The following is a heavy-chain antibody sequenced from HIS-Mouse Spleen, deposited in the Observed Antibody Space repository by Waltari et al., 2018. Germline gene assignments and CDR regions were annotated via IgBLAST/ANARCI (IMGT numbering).Heavy chain of an antibody. D-gene: IGHD6-13*01. CDR3: AREIPYSSSWYDWYFDL. Sequence: QLQLQESGPGLVKPSETLSPPCTVSGGSLSSSSYYWGRTRQPPGKGLEWIGSIYYSGSTYYNPSLKSRVTISVDTSKNQFSLKLSSVTAADTAVYYCAREIPYSSSWYDWYFDLWGRGTLVTVSS. V-gene: IGHV4-39*07. CDR2: IYYSGST. J-gene: IGHJ2*01. CDR1: GGSLSSSSYY.